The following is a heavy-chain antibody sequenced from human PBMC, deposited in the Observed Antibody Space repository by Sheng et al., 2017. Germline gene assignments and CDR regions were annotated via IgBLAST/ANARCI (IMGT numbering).Heavy chain of an antibody. D-gene: IGHD6-13*01. CDR2: ISSSSRFI. CDR1: GFIFSSNS. CDR3: ARESGYSSSSYPY. Sequence: DVQLVESGGGLVRPGRSLRLSCAGSGFIFSSNSMHWVRQAPGKGLEWVSSISSSSRFIYYAESVKGRFTISRDNAKKSVDLRMSSLRAEDTAVYYCARESGYSSSSYPYWGQGTLVTVSS. V-gene: IGHV3-21*01. J-gene: IGHJ4*02.